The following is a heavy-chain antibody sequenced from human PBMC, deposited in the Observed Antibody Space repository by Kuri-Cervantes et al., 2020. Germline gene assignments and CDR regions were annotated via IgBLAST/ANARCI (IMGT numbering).Heavy chain of an antibody. J-gene: IGHJ6*02. Sequence: SCKASGFTFTSYGMHWVRQAPGKGPQWLAVISYDGNEKYYADSVKGRFTISRDSSKNTLFLQMNSLRAEDTAVYYCAKDSNHCSGGSCNGMDVWGQGTAVTVSS. V-gene: IGHV3-30*18. CDR3: AKDSNHCSGGSCNGMDV. CDR1: GFTFTSYG. D-gene: IGHD2-15*01. CDR2: ISYDGNEK.